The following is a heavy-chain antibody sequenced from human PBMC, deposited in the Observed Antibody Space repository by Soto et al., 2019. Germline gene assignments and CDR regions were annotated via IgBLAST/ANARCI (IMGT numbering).Heavy chain of an antibody. Sequence: EVQLLESGGGLVPPGGSLRLSCAASGFTFSIYAMSWVRQAPGKGLEWVSSISGSGGSTFYADSVKGRFTISKDNSQNTLFLQMNSLRAEDTAVYYCAKDRGSSGVGAFDIWGQGTMVTVSS. CDR2: ISGSGGST. D-gene: IGHD6-25*01. CDR3: AKDRGSSGVGAFDI. V-gene: IGHV3-23*01. CDR1: GFTFSIYA. J-gene: IGHJ3*02.